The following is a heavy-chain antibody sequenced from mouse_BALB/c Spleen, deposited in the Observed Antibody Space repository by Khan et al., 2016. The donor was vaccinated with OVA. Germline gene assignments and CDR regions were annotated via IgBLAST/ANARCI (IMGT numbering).Heavy chain of an antibody. CDR2: IYYSGNT. Sequence: QLEDSGPDLVKPSQSLSLPCTVTGYSITSGYSWHWIRQFPGNKLDWMGYIYYSGNTNYNPTLKSRISLTRDPSKKQFFQQLKSLTTEDTATDYCARDGNYFDYWGQGTTLTVSS. V-gene: IGHV3-1*02. J-gene: IGHJ2*01. D-gene: IGHD1-1*01. CDR3: ARDGNYFDY. CDR1: GYSITSGYS.